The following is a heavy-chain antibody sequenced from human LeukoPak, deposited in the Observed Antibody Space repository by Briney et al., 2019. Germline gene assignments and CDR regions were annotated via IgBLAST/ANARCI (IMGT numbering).Heavy chain of an antibody. CDR3: ARGLWSAHRREYYFDS. D-gene: IGHD3-3*01. J-gene: IGHJ4*02. CDR2: INAGNGDT. V-gene: IGHV1-3*01. CDR1: GYTFTNYA. Sequence: ASVKVSCKASGYTFTNYAVNWLRQAPGQRLEWMGWINAGNGDTKFAQNYQARVTITRDASASTAYMELSSLTSEDTAVYFCARGLWSAHRREYYFDSWGQGTLVTVSS.